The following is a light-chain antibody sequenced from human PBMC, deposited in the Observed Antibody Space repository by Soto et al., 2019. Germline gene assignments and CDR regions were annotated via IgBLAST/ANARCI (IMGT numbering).Light chain of an antibody. J-gene: IGKJ1*01. CDR3: QQYYDPPWT. CDR2: WAS. CDR1: QSISDT. Sequence: EIVMTQSPATLSVSPGGRATLSCRASQSISDTLAWYQQKPGQPPRLLIYWASTRESGVPDRFSGSGSGTDFTLTISSLQAEDVALYYCQQYYDPPWTFGQGTKVEIK. V-gene: IGKV3-15*01.